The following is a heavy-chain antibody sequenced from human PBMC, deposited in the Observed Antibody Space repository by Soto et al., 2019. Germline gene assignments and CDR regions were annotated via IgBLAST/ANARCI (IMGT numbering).Heavy chain of an antibody. D-gene: IGHD6-13*01. J-gene: IGHJ4*02. CDR3: AREIATTGLYYFDY. Sequence: GSLRLSCAASGFTFSSYWMHWVRQAPGKGLVWVSRMNSDGSSITYADSVKGRFTISRDSAENTMYLQVHSLRAEDTAVYYCAREIATTGLYYFDYWGQGTLVTVSS. V-gene: IGHV3-74*01. CDR2: MNSDGSSI. CDR1: GFTFSSYW.